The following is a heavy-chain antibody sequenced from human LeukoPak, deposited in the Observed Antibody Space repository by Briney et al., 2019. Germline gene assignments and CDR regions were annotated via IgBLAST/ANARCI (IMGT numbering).Heavy chain of an antibody. CDR1: GGSISSYY. J-gene: IGHJ3*02. Sequence: SETLSLTCSVSGGSISSYYWSWIRQSPGMGLEWIGYIYHSGNTNYNPSFKSRVSISVDTSKNQFSLKLSSVTAADMAVYFCARGPYSYDSSGAFDIWGQGTMVTVSS. D-gene: IGHD3-22*01. CDR3: ARGPYSYDSSGAFDI. V-gene: IGHV4-59*08. CDR2: IYHSGNT.